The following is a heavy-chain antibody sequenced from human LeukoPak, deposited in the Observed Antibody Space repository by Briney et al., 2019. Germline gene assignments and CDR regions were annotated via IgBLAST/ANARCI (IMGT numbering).Heavy chain of an antibody. V-gene: IGHV4-34*01. CDR3: ARGGWYNWNGAQEFDY. CDR1: GASVSSYY. D-gene: IGHD1-1*01. CDR2: INHSGST. J-gene: IGHJ4*02. Sequence: SETLSLACAVDGASVSSYYCRWIRQHPGKGLGWLGEINHSGSTNYNPSLKSRVTISVDTSKNQFSLKLSSVTAADTAVYYCARGGWYNWNGAQEFDYWGQGTLVTVSS.